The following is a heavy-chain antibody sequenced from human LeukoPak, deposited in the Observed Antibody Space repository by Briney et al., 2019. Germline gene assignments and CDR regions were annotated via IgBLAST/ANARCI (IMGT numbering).Heavy chain of an antibody. J-gene: IGHJ4*02. D-gene: IGHD2-2*01. CDR3: ARGPTYQPIDY. V-gene: IGHV4-39*02. CDR2: IHYSGTT. CDR1: GGSISSSNHY. Sequence: PSETLSLTCTVSGGSISSSNHYWGCIRQPPGKGLEWIASIHYSGTTYYNPSLKSRVTISVDTSKNHFSLNLNSVTAADTAVYYCARGPTYQPIDYWGQGTLVTVSS.